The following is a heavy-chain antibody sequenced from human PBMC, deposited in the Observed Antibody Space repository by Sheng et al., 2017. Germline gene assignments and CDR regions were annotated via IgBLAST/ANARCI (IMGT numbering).Heavy chain of an antibody. CDR3: ARDLVYYGDYREDDAFDI. J-gene: IGHJ3*02. V-gene: IGHV3-33*01. CDR1: SFSSYG. CDR2: IWYDGSNK. Sequence: SFSSYGMHWVRQAPGKGLEWVAVIWYDGSNKYYADSVKGRFTISRDNSKNTLYLQMNSLRAEDTAVYYCARDLVYYGDYREDDAFDIWGQGTMVTVSS. D-gene: IGHD4-17*01.